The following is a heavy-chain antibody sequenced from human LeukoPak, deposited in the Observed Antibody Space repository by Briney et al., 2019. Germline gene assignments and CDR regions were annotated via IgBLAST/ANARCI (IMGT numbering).Heavy chain of an antibody. Sequence: GGSLRLSCSASGFTFSSFAMHWVRQVPGKGLVGVSGISGDGATTHYADSVKGRFTISRDNAKNTLYLQMNSLRVEDTAVYYCAIGSGFGVWGQGTLVTVSS. J-gene: IGHJ4*02. CDR1: GFTFSSFA. D-gene: IGHD3-9*01. CDR3: AIGSGFGV. V-gene: IGHV3-74*01. CDR2: ISGDGATT.